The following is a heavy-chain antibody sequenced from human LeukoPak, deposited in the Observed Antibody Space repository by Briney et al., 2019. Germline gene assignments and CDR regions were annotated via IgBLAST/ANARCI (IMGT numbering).Heavy chain of an antibody. CDR2: ISYDGSNK. CDR3: ANTIRFGDHYGMDV. Sequence: GRSLRLSCAASGLTFSSYGMHWVRQAPGKGLEWVAVISYDGSNKYYADSVKGRFTISRDNSKNTLYLQMNSLRAEDTAVYYCANTIRFGDHYGMDVWGQGTTVTVSS. D-gene: IGHD3-10*01. V-gene: IGHV3-30*18. CDR1: GLTFSSYG. J-gene: IGHJ6*02.